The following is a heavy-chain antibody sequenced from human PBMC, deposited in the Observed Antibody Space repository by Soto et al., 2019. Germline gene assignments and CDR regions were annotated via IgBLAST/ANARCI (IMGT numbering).Heavy chain of an antibody. CDR1: GYTFTSYD. Sequence: ASVKVSCKASGYTFTSYDINWVRQATGQGLEWMGWMNPNSGNTGYAQKFQGRVTMTRNTSISTAYMELSSLRSEDTAVYYCARADLLITIFGVVITRDYYMDVWGKGTTVTVSS. D-gene: IGHD3-3*01. J-gene: IGHJ6*03. V-gene: IGHV1-8*01. CDR3: ARADLLITIFGVVITRDYYMDV. CDR2: MNPNSGNT.